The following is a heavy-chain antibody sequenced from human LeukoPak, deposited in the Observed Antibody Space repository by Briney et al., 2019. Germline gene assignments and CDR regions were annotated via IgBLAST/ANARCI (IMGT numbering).Heavy chain of an antibody. J-gene: IGHJ4*02. CDR3: ARDPPQEDDFWSGPDY. D-gene: IGHD3-3*01. CDR2: INPNSGGT. V-gene: IGHV1-2*02. Sequence: GASVKVSCKASGYTFTGYYMHWVRQAPGQGLEWMGWINPNSGGTNCAQKFQGRVTMTRDTSISTAYMELSRLRSDDTAVYYCARDPPQEDDFWSGPDYWGQGTLVTVSS. CDR1: GYTFTGYY.